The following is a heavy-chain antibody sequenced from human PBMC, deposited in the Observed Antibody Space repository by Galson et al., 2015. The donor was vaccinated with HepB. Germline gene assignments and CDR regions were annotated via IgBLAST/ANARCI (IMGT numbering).Heavy chain of an antibody. CDR1: GYSISSGYY. J-gene: IGHJ6*02. CDR3: ARDGPNYYYYGMDV. Sequence: SETLSLTCTVSGYSISSGYYWGWIRQPPGKGLEWIGSIYHSGSTYYNPSLKSRVTISVDTSKNQFSLKLSSVTAADTAVYYCARDGPNYYYYGMDVWGQGTTVTVSS. CDR2: IYHSGST. V-gene: IGHV4-38-2*02.